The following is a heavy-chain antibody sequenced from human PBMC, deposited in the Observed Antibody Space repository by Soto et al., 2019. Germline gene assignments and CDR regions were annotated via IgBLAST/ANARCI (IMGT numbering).Heavy chain of an antibody. Sequence: QVRLVQSGAEVKKPGASVKVTCKPSGYTFTDAYIRWVRQAPGQGLEWLGWINPKNGGTNYAQKFQGRVTMTRDTSSSTAFMELSSLNSNDTAVYYCAREEGTELDFWGQGTLVTVSS. CDR1: GYTFTDAY. V-gene: IGHV1-2*02. J-gene: IGHJ4*02. D-gene: IGHD1-7*01. CDR3: AREEGTELDF. CDR2: INPKNGGT.